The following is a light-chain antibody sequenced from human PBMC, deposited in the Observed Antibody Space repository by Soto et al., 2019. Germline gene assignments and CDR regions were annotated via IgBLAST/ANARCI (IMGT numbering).Light chain of an antibody. CDR3: QQYNNYGSWT. Sequence: DIQVTQSPSTLSASVGDRVTITCRASQSISGWLAWYQQKPGKAPNLLIYKASTLESGVTSRFSGSGSGTEFTLTISGLQPDDFATYYCQQYNNYGSWTFGQGTKVEIK. V-gene: IGKV1-5*03. CDR1: QSISGW. J-gene: IGKJ1*01. CDR2: KAS.